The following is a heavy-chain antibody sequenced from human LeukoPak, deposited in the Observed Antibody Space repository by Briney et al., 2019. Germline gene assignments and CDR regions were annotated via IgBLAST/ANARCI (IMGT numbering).Heavy chain of an antibody. D-gene: IGHD4-17*01. Sequence: TGGSLRLSCVASGFTLSNAWMSWVRQAPGKGLEWVGRIKSKTDGGTTDYAAPVKGRFTISRDDSKNTLFLQMNSLRAEDTAVYYCAKSYGDYLGYFESWGQGTLVTVSS. CDR3: AKSYGDYLGYFES. CDR1: GFTLSNAW. V-gene: IGHV3-15*01. CDR2: IKSKTDGGTT. J-gene: IGHJ4*02.